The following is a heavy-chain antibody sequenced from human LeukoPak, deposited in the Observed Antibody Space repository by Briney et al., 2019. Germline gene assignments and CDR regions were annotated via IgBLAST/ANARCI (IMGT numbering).Heavy chain of an antibody. CDR1: GGSISSGDYY. Sequence: SETLSLTCTVSGGSISSGDYYWSWIRQPPGKGLEWIGYIYYSGSTYYNPSLKSRVTISVDTSKNQFSLKLSSVTAADTAVYYCARGPGYYYDRSGYYLNWGQGTLVTVSS. CDR3: ARGPGYYYDRSGYYLN. V-gene: IGHV4-30-4*01. CDR2: IYYSGST. J-gene: IGHJ4*02. D-gene: IGHD3-22*01.